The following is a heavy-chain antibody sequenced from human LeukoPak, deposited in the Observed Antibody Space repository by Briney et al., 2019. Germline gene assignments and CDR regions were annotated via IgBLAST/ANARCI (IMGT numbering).Heavy chain of an antibody. V-gene: IGHV4-59*01. J-gene: IGHJ4*02. CDR3: ARDYYGSGALDY. D-gene: IGHD3-10*01. CDR1: GGSISSYY. CDR2: IYYSGST. Sequence: SETLSLTCTVSGGSISSYYWSWVRQPPGKGLEWLGYIYYSGSTNYNPSLKSRVTISVDTSKNQFSLKLSSVTAADTAVYYCARDYYGSGALDYWGQGTLVTVSS.